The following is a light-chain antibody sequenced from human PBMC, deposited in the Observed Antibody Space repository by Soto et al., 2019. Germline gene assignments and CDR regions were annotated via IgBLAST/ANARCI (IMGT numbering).Light chain of an antibody. Sequence: QSVLTQPPSVSGAPGQRVTISCTGSSSNIGAGYDVHWYQQLPGTAPKLHIYGNSNRPSGVPDRFSGSKSGTSASLAITGLQAEDEADYYCHSYASGLSVWVFGGGTKLTVL. CDR3: HSYASGLSVWV. V-gene: IGLV1-40*01. J-gene: IGLJ3*02. CDR2: GNS. CDR1: SSNIGAGYD.